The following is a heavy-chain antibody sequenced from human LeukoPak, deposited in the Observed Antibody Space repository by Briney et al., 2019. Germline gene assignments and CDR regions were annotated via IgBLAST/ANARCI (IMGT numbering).Heavy chain of an antibody. Sequence: SETLSLTCTVSGGSISSYYWNWIRQPPGKGLEWIGSIYYSGSTYYNPSLKSRVTISVDTSKNQFSLKLSSVTAADTAVHYCARGHCFGGDCYFDYWGPGTLVTVSS. V-gene: IGHV4-59*05. J-gene: IGHJ4*02. CDR2: IYYSGST. D-gene: IGHD2-21*02. CDR3: ARGHCFGGDCYFDY. CDR1: GGSISSYY.